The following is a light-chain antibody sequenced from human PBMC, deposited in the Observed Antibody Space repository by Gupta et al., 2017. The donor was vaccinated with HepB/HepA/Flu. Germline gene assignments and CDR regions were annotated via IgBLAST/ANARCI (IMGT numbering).Light chain of an antibody. V-gene: IGLV2-14*03. Sequence: QSALTQPASVSASPGQSITISCTGTSSDVGGYNYVSWYQQHPGKAPKLMIYDVSNRPSGVSNRFSGSKSVNTASLTISGLQAEDEADYYCSSYTSSSTLVVFGGGTKLTVL. J-gene: IGLJ2*01. CDR3: SSYTSSSTLVV. CDR2: DVS. CDR1: SSDVGGYNY.